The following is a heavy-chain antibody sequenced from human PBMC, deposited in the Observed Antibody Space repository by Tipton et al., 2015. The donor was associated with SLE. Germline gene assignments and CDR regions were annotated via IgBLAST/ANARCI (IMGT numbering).Heavy chain of an antibody. CDR2: INHSGHT. D-gene: IGHD2-2*01. CDR3: ARRCQYQQLR. Sequence: TLSLTCAVYGGSFSGYYWSWIRQPPGKGLEWIGEINHSGHTNYNLSLKSRVTISVDTSKNQFSLKLSSVTAADTAVYYCARRCQYQQLRWGQGTLVPVSS. CDR1: GGSFSGYY. V-gene: IGHV4-34*01. J-gene: IGHJ4*02.